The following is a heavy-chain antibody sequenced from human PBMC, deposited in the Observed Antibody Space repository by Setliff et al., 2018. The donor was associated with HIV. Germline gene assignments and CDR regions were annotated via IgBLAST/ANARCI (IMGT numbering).Heavy chain of an antibody. CDR2: IYYRGST. CDR3: ARGRYRSRWYASDHYYIDV. V-gene: IGHV4-39*01. Sequence: SETLSLTCTVSGGSISSSSYYWGWIRQPPGKGLQWIGSIYYRGSTYYNPSRKSRVTISVDTSKNQLSLKLRSVTAADTALYYCARGRYRSRWYASDHYYIDVWGKGTTVTVSS. D-gene: IGHD6-13*01. J-gene: IGHJ6*03. CDR1: GGSISSSSYY.